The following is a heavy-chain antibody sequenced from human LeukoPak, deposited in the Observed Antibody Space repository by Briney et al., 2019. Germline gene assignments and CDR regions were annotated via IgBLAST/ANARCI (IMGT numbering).Heavy chain of an antibody. V-gene: IGHV1-2*02. J-gene: IGHJ4*02. CDR1: GYTFIGYY. Sequence: ASVKVSCKASGYTFIGYYMHWVRQAPGQGLEWMGWINPNSGGTNYAQKFQGRVTMTRDTSISTAYMELSRLRSDDTAVYYCARQYLYDFWSGYYGYWGQGTLVTVSS. CDR3: ARQYLYDFWSGYYGY. CDR2: INPNSGGT. D-gene: IGHD3-3*01.